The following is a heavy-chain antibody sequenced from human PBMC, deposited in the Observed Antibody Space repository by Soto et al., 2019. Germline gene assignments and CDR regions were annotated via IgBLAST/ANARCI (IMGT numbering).Heavy chain of an antibody. CDR2: IWHDGRKT. Sequence: GGSLRLSCAVSGFTFSYYGMHWVRQAPGKGLEWVALIWHDGRKTYYADSVKGRFAISRDNSKNTLYLQMNSLGTEDTAVYYCARGYCSRPSCSHFDCWGQGTLVTVSS. CDR3: ARGYCSRPSCSHFDC. V-gene: IGHV3-30*02. D-gene: IGHD2-2*01. J-gene: IGHJ4*02. CDR1: GFTFSYYG.